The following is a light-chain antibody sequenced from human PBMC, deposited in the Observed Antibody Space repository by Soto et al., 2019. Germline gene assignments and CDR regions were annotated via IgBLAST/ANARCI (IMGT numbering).Light chain of an antibody. CDR3: SSYTGTSSLV. CDR2: EVS. V-gene: IGLV2-8*01. Sequence: QSALTQPPSASGSPGQSVTISCTGTSSDVGGYNYVSWYQQHPGKAPKLMIYEVSKRPSGVPDRFSGSKSGNTASLTVSGLQAEDEADYYCSSYTGTSSLVFGGGTTLTVL. CDR1: SSDVGGYNY. J-gene: IGLJ3*02.